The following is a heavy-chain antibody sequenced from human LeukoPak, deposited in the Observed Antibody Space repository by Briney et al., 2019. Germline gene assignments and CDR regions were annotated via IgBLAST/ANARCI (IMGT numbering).Heavy chain of an antibody. CDR1: GFTFSSYW. J-gene: IGHJ5*02. D-gene: IGHD6-19*01. CDR2: IKQDGSEK. Sequence: PGGSLRPSCAASGFTFSSYWMSWVRQAPGKGLEWVANIKQDGSEKYYVDSVKGRFTISRDNAKNSLYLQMNSLRAEDTAVYYCARRRSGWYYWFDPWGQGTLVTVSS. V-gene: IGHV3-7*01. CDR3: ARRRSGWYYWFDP.